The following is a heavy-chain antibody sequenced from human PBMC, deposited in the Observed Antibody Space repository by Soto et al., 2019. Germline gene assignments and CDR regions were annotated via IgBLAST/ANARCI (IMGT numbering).Heavy chain of an antibody. CDR1: GFTLSSYS. Sequence: EVQLLESGGGLVKPGGSLRLSCAASGFTLSSYSMNWVRQAPGKGLAWVSSISSSSSYIYYADSVKGRFTISRDNAKNSLYLQMNSLRAEDTAVYYCARGPAAAGTGGDYWGQGTLVTVSS. V-gene: IGHV3-21*01. CDR3: ARGPAAAGTGGDY. CDR2: ISSSSSYI. D-gene: IGHD6-13*01. J-gene: IGHJ4*02.